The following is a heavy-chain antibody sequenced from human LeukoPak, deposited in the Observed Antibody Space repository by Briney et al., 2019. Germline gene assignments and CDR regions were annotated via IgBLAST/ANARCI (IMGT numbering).Heavy chain of an antibody. CDR3: AKVERYFDWLSPKDYYYGMDV. CDR1: GFTFSSYG. Sequence: PGGSLRLSCAASGFTFSSYGMHWVRQAPGKGLEWVALTSYDGSNKDYADSVKGRFTISRDNSKNTLYLQMNSLRAEDTAVYYCAKVERYFDWLSPKDYYYGMDVWGQGTTVTVSS. D-gene: IGHD3-9*01. J-gene: IGHJ6*02. V-gene: IGHV3-30*04. CDR2: TSYDGSNK.